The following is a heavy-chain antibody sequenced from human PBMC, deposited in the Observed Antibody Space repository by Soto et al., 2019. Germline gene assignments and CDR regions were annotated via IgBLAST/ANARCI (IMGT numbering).Heavy chain of an antibody. CDR3: VSLADY. D-gene: IGHD1-1*01. Sequence: VQLVESGGGVVQPGRSLRLSCAASGFTISNFAMQWVRQAPGKGLEWVALTSYDGGKEYYAESVKGRFTISTDNSKNTLDLQMNSLRAEDTAVYYCVSLADYWGQGTLVTVSS. J-gene: IGHJ4*02. CDR1: GFTISNFA. V-gene: IGHV3-30*04. CDR2: TSYDGGKE.